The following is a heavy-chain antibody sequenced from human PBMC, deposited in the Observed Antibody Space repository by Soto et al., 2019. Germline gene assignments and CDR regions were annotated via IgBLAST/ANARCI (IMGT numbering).Heavy chain of an antibody. D-gene: IGHD2-2*01. Sequence: PSETLSLTCAVYGGSFSGYYWSWIRQPPGKGLEWIGEINHSGSTNYNPSLKSRVTISVDTSKNQFSLKLSSVTAADTAVYYCAITFNCSSTSCSNWFDPWGQGTLVTVSS. J-gene: IGHJ5*02. CDR1: GGSFSGYY. CDR3: AITFNCSSTSCSNWFDP. V-gene: IGHV4-34*01. CDR2: INHSGST.